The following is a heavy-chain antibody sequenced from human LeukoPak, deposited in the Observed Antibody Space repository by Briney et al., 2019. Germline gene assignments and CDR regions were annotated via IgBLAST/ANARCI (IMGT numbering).Heavy chain of an antibody. CDR1: GGSFSGYY. J-gene: IGHJ6*02. CDR2: INHSGST. Sequence: SETLSLTCAVYGGSFSGYYWSWIRQPPGKGLEWIGEINHSGSTNYNPSLKSRVTISVDTSKNQFSLKLSSVTAADTAVYYCARYSPYYGMDVWGQGTTVTVSS. V-gene: IGHV4-34*01. D-gene: IGHD1-26*01. CDR3: ARYSPYYGMDV.